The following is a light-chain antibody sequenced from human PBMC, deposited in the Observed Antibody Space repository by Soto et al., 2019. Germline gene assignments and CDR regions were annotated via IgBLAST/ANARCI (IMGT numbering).Light chain of an antibody. V-gene: IGLV4-69*01. CDR3: QTWVTGIHI. J-gene: IGLJ2*01. CDR1: SGHSNYA. CDR2: LNSDGSH. Sequence: QSVLTQSPSASASLGASVKLTCTLSSGHSNYAIAWHQQQPEKGPRFLMKLNSDGSHSKRDGIPVRFSCSSSGAERYLTISALPSEDEADYYCQTWVTGIHIFGGGTKLTVL.